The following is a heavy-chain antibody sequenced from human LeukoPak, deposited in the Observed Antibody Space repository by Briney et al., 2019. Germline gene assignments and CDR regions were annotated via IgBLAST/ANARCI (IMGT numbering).Heavy chain of an antibody. V-gene: IGHV3-9*01. CDR2: ISWNSGSI. CDR1: GFTFDDYA. J-gene: IGHJ4*02. D-gene: IGHD1-26*01. Sequence: PGRSLRLSCAASGFTFDDYAMHWVRQAPGKGLEWVSGISWNSGSIGYADSVKGRFTISRDNAKNSLYLQMNSLRAEDAAVYYCAREGSGSSGKYFDYWGQGTLVTVSS. CDR3: AREGSGSSGKYFDY.